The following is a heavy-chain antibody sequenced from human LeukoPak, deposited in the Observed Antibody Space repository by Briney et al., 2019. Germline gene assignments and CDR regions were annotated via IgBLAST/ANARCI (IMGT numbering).Heavy chain of an antibody. CDR2: IWYDGSNK. CDR1: GFTFSNYG. J-gene: IGHJ4*02. Sequence: PGRSLRLSCAASGFTFSNYGMHWVRQAPGKGLEWVAVIWYDGSNKYYGDSVKGRFTISRDNSKNTLYLQMNSLRAEDTAVYYCARGVSRYCSGGSCYYFDYWGQGTLVTVSS. D-gene: IGHD2-15*01. CDR3: ARGVSRYCSGGSCYYFDY. V-gene: IGHV3-33*01.